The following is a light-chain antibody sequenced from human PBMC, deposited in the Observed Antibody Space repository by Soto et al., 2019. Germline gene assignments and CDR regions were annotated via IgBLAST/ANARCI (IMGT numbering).Light chain of an antibody. CDR1: QSVSSY. CDR2: RAS. CDR3: QQYNNWPWT. J-gene: IGKJ1*01. Sequence: IVLTHSPATLSFSPGGIATLSCRASQSVSSYLAWYQQKPGQAPRLLIHRASTRATGVPARFSGSGSGTEFTLTISSLQSEDFAVYYCQQYNNWPWTFGQGTKVDIK. V-gene: IGKV3-15*01.